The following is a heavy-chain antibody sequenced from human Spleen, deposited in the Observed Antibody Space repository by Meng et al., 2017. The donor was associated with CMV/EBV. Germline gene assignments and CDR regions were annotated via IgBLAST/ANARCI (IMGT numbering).Heavy chain of an antibody. D-gene: IGHD5-12*01. CDR3: AREESDYDNFDY. J-gene: IGHJ4*02. CDR2: INSDGSST. V-gene: IGHV3-74*01. Sequence: GESLKISCATSGFSFNSYAMSWVRQAPGKGLVWVSRINSDGSSTSYADSVKGRFTISRDNAKNTLYLQMNSLRAEDTAVFYCAREESDYDNFDYWGQGALVTVSS. CDR1: GFSFNSYA.